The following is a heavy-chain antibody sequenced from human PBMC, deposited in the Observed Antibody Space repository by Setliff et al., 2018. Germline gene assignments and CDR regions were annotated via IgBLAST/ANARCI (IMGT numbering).Heavy chain of an antibody. Sequence: GASVKVSCKASGGTFRSYGISWVRQAPGQGLEWMGGTTPMFGSANYAQKFQGRVTIITDEFTGTAYMELSSLRTEDTAVYYCAREGVDIRSSTDYRYYMDVWGKGTTVTVSS. D-gene: IGHD5-12*01. V-gene: IGHV1-69*05. CDR2: TTPMFGSA. J-gene: IGHJ6*03. CDR1: GGTFRSYG. CDR3: AREGVDIRSSTDYRYYMDV.